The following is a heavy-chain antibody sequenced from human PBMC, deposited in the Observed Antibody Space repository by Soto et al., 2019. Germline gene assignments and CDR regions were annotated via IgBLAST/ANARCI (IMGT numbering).Heavy chain of an antibody. V-gene: IGHV4-4*02. CDR1: GLSTSSHSW. CDR3: ARCLHCSNGGRFDP. Sequence: QVQLQESGPGLVTPSGTLSLTCSVSGLSTSSHSWWTWVRQAPGKGLEWIGELYPSGGAAYNPSLQNRATISVDYSQNHLSLTLTSVTAADTAVYYCARCLHCSNGGRFDPWGQGALVTVSS. CDR2: LYPSGGA. J-gene: IGHJ5*02. D-gene: IGHD2-8*01.